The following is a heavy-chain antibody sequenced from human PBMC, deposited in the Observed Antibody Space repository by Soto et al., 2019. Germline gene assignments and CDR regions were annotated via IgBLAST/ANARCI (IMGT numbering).Heavy chain of an antibody. J-gene: IGHJ4*02. D-gene: IGHD5-12*01. CDR1: GFTFSSYS. V-gene: IGHV3-21*01. CDR2: ISSSRSYI. CDR3: ARDGYNSRDY. Sequence: EVQLVESGGGLVKPGGSLRLSCAASGFTFSSYSMNWVRQAPGKGLEWVSSISSSRSYIYYADSVKGRFTISRDNAKNSVYLQMNSLRAEDTAVYYCARDGYNSRDYWGQGTLVTVSS.